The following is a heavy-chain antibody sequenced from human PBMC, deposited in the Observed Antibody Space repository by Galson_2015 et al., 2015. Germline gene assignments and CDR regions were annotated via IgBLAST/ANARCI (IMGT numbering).Heavy chain of an antibody. J-gene: IGHJ4*02. CDR3: ASAYYYDHDAYRDY. CDR2: ISYGGSNK. Sequence: SLRLSCAASGITFRSYDMHWVRQAPGKGLEWVAVISYGGSNKKYADSVKGRFTVSRDSSKNTLYLQMNSLRAEDTAVYFCASAYYYDHDAYRDYWGQGTLVTVSS. V-gene: IGHV3-30*03. CDR1: GITFRSYD. D-gene: IGHD3-22*01.